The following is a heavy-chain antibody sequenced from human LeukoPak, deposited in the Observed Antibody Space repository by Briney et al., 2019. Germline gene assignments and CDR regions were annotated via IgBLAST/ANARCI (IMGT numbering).Heavy chain of an antibody. CDR3: TRSSGWYNYFDY. V-gene: IGHV3-9*03. J-gene: IGHJ4*02. Sequence: PGGSLRLSCAASGFTFDDYAMHWVRQAPGKGLEWVSGISWNSGSIGYADSVKGRFTISRDNAKKLLYLQMNSLNAEDVALYYCTRSSGWYNYFDYWGQGTLVTVSS. D-gene: IGHD6-19*01. CDR2: ISWNSGSI. CDR1: GFTFDDYA.